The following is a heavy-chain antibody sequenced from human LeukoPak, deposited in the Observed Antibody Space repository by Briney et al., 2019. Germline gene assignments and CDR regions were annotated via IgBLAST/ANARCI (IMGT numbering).Heavy chain of an antibody. J-gene: IGHJ4*02. CDR3: ARRYCSGGTCYFFDY. V-gene: IGHV3-23*01. Sequence: PGGSLRLSCAASGFTFSSYAMSWVRQAPGKGLEWVSAISGSGGSTYYADSVKGRFTISRDNSKNTLYLQMNSLRAEDTAVYYCARRYCSGGTCYFFDYWGQGTLVTVSS. CDR2: ISGSGGST. CDR1: GFTFSSYA. D-gene: IGHD2-15*01.